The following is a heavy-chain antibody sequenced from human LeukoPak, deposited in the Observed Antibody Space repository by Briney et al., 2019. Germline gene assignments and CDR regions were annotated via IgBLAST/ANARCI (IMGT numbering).Heavy chain of an antibody. CDR1: SGSISSSTW. Sequence: NPSETLSLTCAVSSGSISSSTWWSRVRQPPGKGLEWIGEINHSGSTHYTPSLKSRVTISVDTSDNKFSLKMISVTAADAAVYYCALGYNDIWELWGRGTLVTVSS. CDR2: INHSGST. CDR3: ALGYNDIWEL. V-gene: IGHV4-4*02. D-gene: IGHD5-24*01. J-gene: IGHJ4*02.